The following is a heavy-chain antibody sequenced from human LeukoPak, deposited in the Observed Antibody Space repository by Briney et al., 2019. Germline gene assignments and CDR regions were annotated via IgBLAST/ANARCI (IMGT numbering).Heavy chain of an antibody. CDR2: IYHSGNT. D-gene: IGHD2-21*01. Sequence: SQTLSLTCAVSGVSTSSGGYSWSWIRQPPGKGLEWIGYIYHSGNTYYNPSLKSRVTISVDRSKNQFSLNLSSATAADTAVYYCARGSSGGDLGYWGQGTLVSVSS. CDR3: ARGSSGGDLGY. CDR1: GVSTSSGGYS. J-gene: IGHJ4*02. V-gene: IGHV4-30-2*01.